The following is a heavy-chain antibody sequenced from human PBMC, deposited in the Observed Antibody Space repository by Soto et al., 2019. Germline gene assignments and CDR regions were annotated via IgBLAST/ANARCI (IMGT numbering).Heavy chain of an antibody. CDR2: ISGSGDST. J-gene: IGHJ4*02. CDR3: ASRNYYDSSGYYYCYFFDF. V-gene: IGHV3-23*01. D-gene: IGHD3-22*01. CDR1: GFTFNNYA. Sequence: EVQLLESGGGFVQPGGSLRLSCAASGFTFNNYAMSWVRQAAGKGLEWVSAISGSGDSTYYAESVKGRFTISRDNSKNTLYLQMNSLGAEDTAVYYCASRNYYDSSGYYYCYFFDFWVQGTLVIVSS.